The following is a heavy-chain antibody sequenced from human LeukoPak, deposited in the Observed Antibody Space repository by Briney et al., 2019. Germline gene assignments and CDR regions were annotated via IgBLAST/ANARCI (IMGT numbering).Heavy chain of an antibody. Sequence: PSETLSLTCAVYGGSFSGYYWSWIRQPPGKGLEWIGEINHSGSTNYNPSLKSRATISVDTSKNQFSLKLTSVTAADTAVYYCARGGYWRFDYWDQGTLVTVSS. CDR3: ARGGYWRFDY. D-gene: IGHD3-22*01. CDR2: INHSGST. V-gene: IGHV4-34*01. J-gene: IGHJ4*02. CDR1: GGSFSGYY.